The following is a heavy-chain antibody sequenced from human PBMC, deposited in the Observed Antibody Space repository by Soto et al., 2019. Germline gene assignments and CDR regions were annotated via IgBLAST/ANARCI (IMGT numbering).Heavy chain of an antibody. CDR1: GFTFSNYG. CDR3: ARGTSIAVHEGP. J-gene: IGHJ4*02. CDR2: VSAYNGYT. D-gene: IGHD3-3*02. Sequence: QVQLVQSGAEVKKPGASVKVSCKGSGFTFSNYGFNWVRQAPGQGLEWVGWVSAYNGYTKSAQNFQDRLIMTTDTSTNPAYMELRGRRPDDTALYYCARGTSIAVHEGPWGQGTLVTVSS. V-gene: IGHV1-18*01.